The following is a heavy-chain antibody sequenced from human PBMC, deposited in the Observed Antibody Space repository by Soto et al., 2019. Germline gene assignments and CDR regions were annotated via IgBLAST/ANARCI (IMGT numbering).Heavy chain of an antibody. CDR3: AHHPDCSSTSCSDY. D-gene: IGHD2-2*01. CDR2: IYWDDDK. J-gene: IGHJ4*02. V-gene: IGHV2-5*02. CDR1: GFSLSTSGVG. Sequence: QITLKESGPTLVKPTQTLTLTCTFSGFSLSTSGVGVGWIRQPPGKALEWLALIYWDDDKRYSPSLKSRLTITKDTSKSQVVLTITNMDPVDTATYYCAHHPDCSSTSCSDYWGQGNLVTVSS.